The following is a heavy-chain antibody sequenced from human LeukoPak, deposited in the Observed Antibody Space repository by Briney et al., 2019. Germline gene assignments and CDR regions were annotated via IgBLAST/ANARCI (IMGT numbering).Heavy chain of an antibody. D-gene: IGHD3-10*01. CDR3: ARHAQILWFGELLDNWFDP. CDR1: GYSFTSYW. CDR2: IYPGDSDT. V-gene: IGHV5-51*01. Sequence: GESLQISCKGSGYSFTSYWIGWVRQLPGKGLEWMGIIYPGDSDTRYSPSFQGQVTISADKSISTAYLQWSSLKASDTAMYYCARHAQILWFGELLDNWFDPWGQGTLVTVSS. J-gene: IGHJ5*02.